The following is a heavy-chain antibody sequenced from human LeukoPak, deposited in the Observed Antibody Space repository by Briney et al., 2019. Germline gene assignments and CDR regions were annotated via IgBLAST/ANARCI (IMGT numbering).Heavy chain of an antibody. J-gene: IGHJ4*02. Sequence: PGGSVRLSCEVSGYTFSSYAIHWVRQAPGKGLEWVALKSFDGDNEFYADYVKGRFSITRTDSENRLYLRMSSLRPEDTAVYYCASGQKWPNLWSLDSWGQGTLVIVSS. V-gene: IGHV3-30-3*01. D-gene: IGHD5-12*01. CDR2: KSFDGDNE. CDR3: ASGQKWPNLWSLDS. CDR1: GYTFSSYA.